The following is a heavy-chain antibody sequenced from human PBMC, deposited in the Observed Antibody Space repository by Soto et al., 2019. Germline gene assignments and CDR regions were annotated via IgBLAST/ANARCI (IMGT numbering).Heavy chain of an antibody. Sequence: EVQLVESGGGLVQPGRSLRLSCAASGFTCDDYAMHWVRQAPGKGLEWVSGISWNSGSIGYADSVKGRFTISRDNAKNSLYLQMNSLRAEDTALYYCAKSPVITGTPGYMDVWGKGTTVTVSS. CDR1: GFTCDDYA. J-gene: IGHJ6*03. V-gene: IGHV3-9*01. CDR2: ISWNSGSI. CDR3: AKSPVITGTPGYMDV. D-gene: IGHD1-7*01.